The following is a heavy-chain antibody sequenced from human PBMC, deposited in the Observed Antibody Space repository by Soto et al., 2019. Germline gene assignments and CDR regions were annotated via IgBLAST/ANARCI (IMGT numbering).Heavy chain of an antibody. CDR1: GFTFSSYS. CDR2: ISSSSSYI. CDR3: ARDKEIAAAGNLAY. D-gene: IGHD6-13*01. Sequence: GGSLRLSCAASGFTFSSYSMNWVRQTPGKGLEWVSSISSSSSYIYYADSVKGRFTISRDNAKNSLYLQMNSLRAEDTAVYYYARDKEIAAAGNLAYWGQGTLVTVSS. V-gene: IGHV3-21*01. J-gene: IGHJ4*02.